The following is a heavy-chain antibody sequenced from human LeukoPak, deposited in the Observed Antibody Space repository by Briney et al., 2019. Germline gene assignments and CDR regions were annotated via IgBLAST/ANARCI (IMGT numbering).Heavy chain of an antibody. Sequence: PGGSLRLSCAASGFTFSTHSINWVRQAPGKGLEWVSSISYSSTYIYYADSVKGRFTISRDNAKNPLYLQMNSLRAEDTAVYYCARDKTGTNDAFDIWGLGTMVTVSS. V-gene: IGHV3-21*01. J-gene: IGHJ3*02. D-gene: IGHD1-7*01. CDR3: ARDKTGTNDAFDI. CDR2: ISYSSTYI. CDR1: GFTFSTHS.